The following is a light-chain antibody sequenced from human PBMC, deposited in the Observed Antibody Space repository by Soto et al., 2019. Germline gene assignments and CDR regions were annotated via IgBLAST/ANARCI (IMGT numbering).Light chain of an antibody. Sequence: EIVLTQSPATLSLSPGERATLSCRASQTVRRSLAWYQQKPGQAPRLLIYEVSNRATGIPARFSGSGSGADFTLTISSLEPGDFALYYCQQHINWPLTFGGGTKV. CDR2: EVS. V-gene: IGKV3-11*01. J-gene: IGKJ4*01. CDR1: QTVRRS. CDR3: QQHINWPLT.